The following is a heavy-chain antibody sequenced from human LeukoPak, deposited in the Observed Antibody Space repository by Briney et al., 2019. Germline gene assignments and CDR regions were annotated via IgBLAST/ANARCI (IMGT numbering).Heavy chain of an antibody. V-gene: IGHV1-46*01. CDR3: AKDGIAVAGGERDY. CDR1: GYTFTSNY. J-gene: IGHJ4*02. Sequence: ASVKVSCKAFGYTFTSNYMHWVRHAPGQGPEWIGVISPSGGSTTYAQKFQGRVTLTRDMSTSTDYLELSSLRSEDTAVYYCAKDGIAVAGGERDYWGQGTLVTVSS. D-gene: IGHD6-19*01. CDR2: ISPSGGST.